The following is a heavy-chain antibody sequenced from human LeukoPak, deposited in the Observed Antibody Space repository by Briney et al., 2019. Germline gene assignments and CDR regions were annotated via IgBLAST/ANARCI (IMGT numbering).Heavy chain of an antibody. D-gene: IGHD3-10*01. V-gene: IGHV3-15*01. CDR1: GFTFSDAW. Sequence: PGGSLSLSFAASGFTFSDAWMSWVRQAPGKGLEWVGRMKSKTDGGTTDYAAPVKGRFTISRDNSKNTLYLQMNSLRAEDTAVYYCARDLWFGDEGPRYYFDYWGQGTLVTVSS. CDR3: ARDLWFGDEGPRYYFDY. J-gene: IGHJ4*02. CDR2: MKSKTDGGTT.